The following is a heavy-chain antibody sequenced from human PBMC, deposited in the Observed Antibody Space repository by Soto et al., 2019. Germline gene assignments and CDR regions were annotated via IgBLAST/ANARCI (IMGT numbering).Heavy chain of an antibody. D-gene: IGHD3-22*01. J-gene: IGHJ3*01. CDR2: ISGSGGST. CDR3: AKVPEAPYDSSGYYYPGV. Sequence: GGSLRLSCAASGFTFSSYSMSWVRQAPGKGLEWVSAISGSGGSTYYADSVKGRFTISRDNSKNTLYLQMNSLRAEDTAVYYWAKVPEAPYDSSGYYYPGVWGQGTMVNVSS. V-gene: IGHV3-23*01. CDR1: GFTFSSYS.